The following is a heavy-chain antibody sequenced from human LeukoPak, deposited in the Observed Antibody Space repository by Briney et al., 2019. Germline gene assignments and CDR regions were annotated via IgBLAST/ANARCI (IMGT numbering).Heavy chain of an antibody. D-gene: IGHD2-8*01. J-gene: IGHJ4*02. CDR1: GYTFTGYY. CDR2: INPNSGGT. CDR3: ARDRGYCTNGVCIHTYYFDY. V-gene: IGHV1-2*02. Sequence: ASVKVSCKASGYTFTGYYMHWVRQAPGQGLEWMGWINPNSGGTSYAQKFQGRVTMTRDTSISTAYVELSRLRSDDTAVYYCARDRGYCTNGVCIHTYYFDYWGQGTLVTVSS.